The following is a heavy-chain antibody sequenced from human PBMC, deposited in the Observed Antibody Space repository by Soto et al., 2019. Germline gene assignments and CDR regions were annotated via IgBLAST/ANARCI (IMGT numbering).Heavy chain of an antibody. CDR3: ARSGPPAGY. D-gene: IGHD3-10*01. V-gene: IGHV1-18*01. J-gene: IGHJ4*02. CDR1: GYTFTSYA. CDR2: ISAYNGNT. Sequence: QVQLVQSGAEVKKPGASVKVSCKASGYTFTSYAISWVRQAPGKGLEWMGWISAYNGNTNYAQKLRGTVTMTTDTSPPTAYMELTSRRSDDTPVYYCARSGPPAGYWGQGTLVTVSS.